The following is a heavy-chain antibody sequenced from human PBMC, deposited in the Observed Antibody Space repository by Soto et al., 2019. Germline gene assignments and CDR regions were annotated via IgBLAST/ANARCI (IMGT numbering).Heavy chain of an antibody. J-gene: IGHJ3*02. CDR3: AREVFLYCPGAVRDPFAS. CDR1: GGAFGSNA. V-gene: IGHV1-69*13. Sequence: SVKVSCKASGGAFGSNAISWVRQAPGQGLEWMGNIIPIFGTTKNAQKFQGRVTITADESTDTAYMELSSLRSEDTAIYYCAREVFLYCPGAVRDPFASCGRGSMDPVSS. D-gene: IGHD2-15*01. CDR2: IIPIFGTT.